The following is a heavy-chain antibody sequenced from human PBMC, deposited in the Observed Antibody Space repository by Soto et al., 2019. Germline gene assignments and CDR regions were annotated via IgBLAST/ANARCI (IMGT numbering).Heavy chain of an antibody. CDR1: GGTLTTYA. CDR3: ARDAAARPGWFDP. D-gene: IGHD6-6*01. CDR2: IIPIFGTP. J-gene: IGHJ5*02. Sequence: SVKVSCKASGGTLTTYAISWVRQAPGQGLAWMGGIIPIFGTPDYAESHQGRLTITADESTSTAYMELSSLRSEDTAVYYCARDAAARPGWFDPWGQGTLVTVSS. V-gene: IGHV1-69*13.